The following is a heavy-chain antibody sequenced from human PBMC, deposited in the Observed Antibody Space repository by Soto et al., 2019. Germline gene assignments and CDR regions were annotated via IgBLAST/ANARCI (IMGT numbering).Heavy chain of an antibody. D-gene: IGHD4-4*01. Sequence: GASVKVSFKASGGTFSSYAISWVRQAPGQGLEWMGGIIPIFGTANYAQKFQGRVTITADESTSTAYMELSSLRSEDTAVYYCARGLHDYSNYYFDYWGQGTLVTVSS. CDR3: ARGLHDYSNYYFDY. J-gene: IGHJ4*02. V-gene: IGHV1-69*13. CDR1: GGTFSSYA. CDR2: IIPIFGTA.